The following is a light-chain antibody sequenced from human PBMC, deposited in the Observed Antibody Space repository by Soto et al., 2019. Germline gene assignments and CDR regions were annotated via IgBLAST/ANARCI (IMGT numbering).Light chain of an antibody. J-gene: IGLJ1*01. CDR2: EVS. V-gene: IGLV2-14*01. Sequence: QSALTQPASVSGSPGQSITISCTGATSDVGGYNYVSWYQQHPGKAPQLMIYEVSHRPSGVSNRFSGSKSANTASLTISGLEAEDEADYYCSSYTSSTTTYVFGTGTKVTVL. CDR1: TSDVGGYNY. CDR3: SSYTSSTTTYV.